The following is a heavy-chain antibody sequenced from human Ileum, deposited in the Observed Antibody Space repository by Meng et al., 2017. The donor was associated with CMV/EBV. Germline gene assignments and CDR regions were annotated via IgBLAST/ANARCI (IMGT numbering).Heavy chain of an antibody. Sequence: SETLSLTCTVSGGSISSGGYYWSWIRQPPGKGLEWIGEINHSGSTNYNPSLKSRVTISVDTSKNQFSLKLSSVTAADTAVYYRARGGRFGELPPDYWGQGTLVTVSS. CDR3: ARGGRFGELPPDY. V-gene: IGHV4-39*07. D-gene: IGHD3-10*01. CDR1: GGSISSGGYY. J-gene: IGHJ4*02. CDR2: INHSGST.